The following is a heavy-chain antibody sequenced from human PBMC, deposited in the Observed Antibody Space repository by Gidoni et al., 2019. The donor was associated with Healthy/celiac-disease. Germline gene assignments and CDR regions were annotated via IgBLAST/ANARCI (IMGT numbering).Heavy chain of an antibody. D-gene: IGHD2-2*01. V-gene: IGHV4-39*01. Sequence: QLQLQESGPGLVKPSETLSLTCTVSGGSISSSSYYWGWIRQPPGKGLEWIGSIYYSGSTYYNPSLKSRVTISVDTSKNQFSLKLSSVTAADTAVYYCARVVPAVYDYYYGMDVWGQGTTVTVSS. CDR2: IYYSGST. CDR1: GGSISSSSYY. J-gene: IGHJ6*02. CDR3: ARVVPAVYDYYYGMDV.